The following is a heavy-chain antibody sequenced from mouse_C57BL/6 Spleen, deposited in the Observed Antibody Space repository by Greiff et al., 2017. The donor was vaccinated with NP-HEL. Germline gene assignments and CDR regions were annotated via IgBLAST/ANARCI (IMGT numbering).Heavy chain of an antibody. V-gene: IGHV1-22*01. J-gene: IGHJ4*01. Sequence: VQLQQSGPELVKPGASVKMSCKASGYTFTDYNLHWVKQSHGKSLEWIGYLNPHNGGTSYNQKFKGKATLTVNKSSSTDYMELRSLTSEDSAVYYCASATSYYSNFYAMDYWGQGTSVTVSS. D-gene: IGHD2-5*01. CDR1: GYTFTDYN. CDR3: ASATSYYSNFYAMDY. CDR2: LNPHNGGT.